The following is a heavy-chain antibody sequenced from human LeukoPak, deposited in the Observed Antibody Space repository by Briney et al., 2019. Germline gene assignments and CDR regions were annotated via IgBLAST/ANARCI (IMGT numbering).Heavy chain of an antibody. CDR1: GYTFTGYY. CDR2: INPNSGGT. D-gene: IGHD4-23*01. CDR3: ARDLYGGTSATFDY. J-gene: IGHJ4*02. Sequence: ASVKVSCKASGYTFTGYYMHWVRQAPGQGLEWMGWINPNSGGTYYAQKFQGRVTMTSDTSISSAYMELTRLRSDDRAVYYCARDLYGGTSATFDYWGQGTLVTVSS. V-gene: IGHV1-2*02.